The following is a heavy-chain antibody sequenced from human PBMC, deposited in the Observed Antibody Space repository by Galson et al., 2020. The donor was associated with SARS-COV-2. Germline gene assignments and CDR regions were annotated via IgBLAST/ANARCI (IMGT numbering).Heavy chain of an antibody. J-gene: IGHJ4*02. CDR3: ARGIVDIVATIDFDY. Sequence: ASVKVSCKASGYTFTSYDINWVRQATGQGLEWMGWMNPNSGNTGYAQKFQGRVSMTRNTSISTAYMELSSLRSEDTAVYYCARGIVDIVATIDFDYWGQGTLVTVSS. V-gene: IGHV1-8*01. D-gene: IGHD5-12*01. CDR1: GYTFTSYD. CDR2: MNPNSGNT.